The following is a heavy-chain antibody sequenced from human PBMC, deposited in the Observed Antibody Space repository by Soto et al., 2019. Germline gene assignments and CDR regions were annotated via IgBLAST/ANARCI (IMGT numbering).Heavy chain of an antibody. CDR1: VFPFGANA. V-gene: IGHV3-23*01. Sequence: GSLRLSCVVSVFPFGANAMSWVRQAPGKGLEWVSGLSNTGRRTSYADSVKGRFNISRDNSENTVYLQMNSLRVEDTAVYYCATEMGATQGTFDNWGQGNLVTVSS. CDR2: LSNTGRRT. J-gene: IGHJ1*01. CDR3: ATEMGATQGTFDN. D-gene: IGHD1-26*01.